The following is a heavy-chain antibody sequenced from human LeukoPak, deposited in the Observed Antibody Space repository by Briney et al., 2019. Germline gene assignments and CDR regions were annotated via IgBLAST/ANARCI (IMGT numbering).Heavy chain of an antibody. D-gene: IGHD2-15*01. J-gene: IGHJ4*02. CDR2: IYSGGGT. CDR3: ARDRNGPAF. V-gene: IGHV3-53*01. Sequence: GGSLRLSCAASGFSVSNNYTSWVRQAPGKGLEWVSVIYSGGGTFYSDSVKGRFTISRDSAKNTLYLQLNSLRVDDTAVYYCARDRNGPAFWGQGIPVTVSS. CDR1: GFSVSNNY.